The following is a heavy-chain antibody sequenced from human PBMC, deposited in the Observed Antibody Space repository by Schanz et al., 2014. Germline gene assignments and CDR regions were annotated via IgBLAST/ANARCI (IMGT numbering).Heavy chain of an antibody. J-gene: IGHJ4*02. D-gene: IGHD6-13*01. CDR1: GFTFSSYG. Sequence: QVQLVESGGGVVQPGRSLRLSCAASGFTFSSYGMHWVRQSPGKGLEWVALISYDGSNKYYAESVKGRFTISRDNAKNSLYLQMNSLRAEDTALYYCARDSGSSSWYPSDYWGQGTLVTVSS. CDR2: ISYDGSNK. V-gene: IGHV3-30*03. CDR3: ARDSGSSSWYPSDY.